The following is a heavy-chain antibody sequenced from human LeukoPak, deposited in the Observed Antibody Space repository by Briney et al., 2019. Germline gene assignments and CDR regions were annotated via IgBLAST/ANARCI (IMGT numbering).Heavy chain of an antibody. D-gene: IGHD1-7*01. J-gene: IGHJ6*02. CDR1: GFTFNYAW. Sequence: NSGGSLRLSCAASGFTFNYAWMSWVRQVPGKGLEWVGQTVSEIDGGTTDYATPVEGRFTISRDDSKSTLYLQMNSLKIEDTAVYYCTTDEDWNYARKDVWGQGATVIVSS. V-gene: IGHV3-15*04. CDR3: TTDEDWNYARKDV. CDR2: TVSEIDGGTT.